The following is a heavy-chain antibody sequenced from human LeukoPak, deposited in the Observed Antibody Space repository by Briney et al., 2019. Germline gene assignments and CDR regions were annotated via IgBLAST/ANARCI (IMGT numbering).Heavy chain of an antibody. D-gene: IGHD6-13*01. V-gene: IGHV3-48*01. CDR2: ISSSSSTI. CDR1: GFTFSSYE. CDR3: ARVEAAGIDY. J-gene: IGHJ4*02. Sequence: GGSLRLSCAASGFTFSSYEMNWVRQAPGKGLEWVSYISSSSSTIYYADSVKGRFTISRDNAKNSLYLQMNSLRAEDTAVYYCARVEAAGIDYWGQGTLVTVSS.